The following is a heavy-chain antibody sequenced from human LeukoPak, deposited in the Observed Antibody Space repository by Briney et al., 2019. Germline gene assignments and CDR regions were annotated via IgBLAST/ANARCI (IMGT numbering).Heavy chain of an antibody. CDR1: GGSISSGDYY. V-gene: IGHV4-30-4*01. D-gene: IGHD3-16*01. CDR3: ARTGPTSGGDY. J-gene: IGHJ4*02. Sequence: SQTLSLTCTISGGSISSGDYYWSWIRQPPGKGLEWIGYIYYSGSTYYNPSLKSRVTISVDTSKNQFSLKLSSVTAADTAVYYCARTGPTSGGDYWGQGTLVTVSS. CDR2: IYYSGST.